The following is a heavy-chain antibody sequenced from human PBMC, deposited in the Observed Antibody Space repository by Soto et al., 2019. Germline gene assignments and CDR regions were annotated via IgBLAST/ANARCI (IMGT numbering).Heavy chain of an antibody. Sequence: EVQLVESGGGLVQPGGSLRLSCAASGFTFSSNWMHWVRQGPGKGLVWVSRIDNDGSSRDYADSVKGRFTISRDNANITLYLEMSSLRAEDTAVYYCATGSGWYSPDYWGQGTLVTVTS. V-gene: IGHV3-74*01. CDR3: ATGSGWYSPDY. J-gene: IGHJ4*02. D-gene: IGHD6-19*01. CDR2: IDNDGSSR. CDR1: GFTFSSNW.